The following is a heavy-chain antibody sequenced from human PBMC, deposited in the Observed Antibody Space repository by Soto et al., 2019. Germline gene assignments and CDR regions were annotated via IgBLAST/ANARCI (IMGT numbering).Heavy chain of an antibody. J-gene: IGHJ4*02. CDR2: ISGSDDRT. CDR1: EFTFSTYV. D-gene: IGHD5-18*01. CDR3: AKDGHSYGFFDY. Sequence: EVELLESGGGLVQPGGSLRLSCVASEFTFSTYVMSWVRQAPGKGLEWVSTISGSDDRTYYPDSVKGRFTISRDNSKNTLYLQMNRLRAEDTAVYYCAKDGHSYGFFDYWGPGTLVTVSS. V-gene: IGHV3-23*01.